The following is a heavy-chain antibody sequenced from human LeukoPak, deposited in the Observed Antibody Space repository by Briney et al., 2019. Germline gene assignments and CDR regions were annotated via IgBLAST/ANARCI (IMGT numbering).Heavy chain of an antibody. CDR3: ARDHSHGYSYGYSDY. Sequence: GRSLRPSCAASGFTFSTYAMHWVRQAPGKGLEWVAVISYDGSNKYYADSVKGRFTISRDNSKNTLYLQMNSLRAEDTAVYYCARDHSHGYSYGYSDYWGQGTLVTVSS. CDR2: ISYDGSNK. D-gene: IGHD5-18*01. CDR1: GFTFSTYA. V-gene: IGHV3-30*04. J-gene: IGHJ4*02.